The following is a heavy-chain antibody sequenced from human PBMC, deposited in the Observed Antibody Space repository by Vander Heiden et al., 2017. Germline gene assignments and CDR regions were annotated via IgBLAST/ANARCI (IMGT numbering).Heavy chain of an antibody. D-gene: IGHD6-19*01. J-gene: IGHJ4*02. CDR3: ARDIYSSGSVGTPDY. CDR2: ISNDGSNK. CDR1: GFTFSGQA. V-gene: IGHV3-30*03. Sequence: QVQLVESGGGVVQPGRSLRLSCVASGFTFSGQAMHWVRQAPGKGLEWVAVISNDGSNKYYADSVKGRFTISRDNSKNTLYLQMNSLRPEDTAVYYCARDIYSSGSVGTPDYWGQGTLVTVSS.